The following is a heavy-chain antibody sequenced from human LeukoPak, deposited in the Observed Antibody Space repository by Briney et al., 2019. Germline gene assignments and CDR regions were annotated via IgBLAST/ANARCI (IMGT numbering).Heavy chain of an antibody. CDR3: ARDRYYYGSGNPFNY. D-gene: IGHD3-10*01. Sequence: SETLSLTCTVSSGSISTSNYYWGWVRQPPGKALEWIGNIFYSGSTYYSPSLKSRVTMSVDTSKNQFSLKLSSVTAADTAVYYCARDRYYYGSGNPFNYWGQGTLVTVSS. V-gene: IGHV4-39*07. CDR1: SGSISTSNYY. J-gene: IGHJ4*02. CDR2: IFYSGST.